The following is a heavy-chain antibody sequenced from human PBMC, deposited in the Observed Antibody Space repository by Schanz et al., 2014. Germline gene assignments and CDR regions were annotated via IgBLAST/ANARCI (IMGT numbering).Heavy chain of an antibody. D-gene: IGHD3-10*01. CDR3: ARAESPYYLGH. Sequence: QVQLVQSGAEVKKPGSSVKVSCKASGGTFDRDAFNWVRQAPGQGLEWMGRIIPILGRAKYAQKFQGKVTITADKSTSTAFMELSSLRFQDAAIYYCARAESPYYLGHWGQETLVTVSS. CDR2: IIPILGRA. J-gene: IGHJ4*02. V-gene: IGHV1-69*02. CDR1: GGTFDRDA.